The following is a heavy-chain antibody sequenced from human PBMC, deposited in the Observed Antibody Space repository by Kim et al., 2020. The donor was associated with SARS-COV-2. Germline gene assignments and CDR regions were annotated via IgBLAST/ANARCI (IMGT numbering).Heavy chain of an antibody. D-gene: IGHD6-13*01. Sequence: GSTNYNPSLQSRVTISVDTSKNQFSLKLSSVTAADTAVYYCARGGAATDYWGQGTLVTVSS. V-gene: IGHV4-34*01. CDR3: ARGGAATDY. CDR2: GST. J-gene: IGHJ4*02.